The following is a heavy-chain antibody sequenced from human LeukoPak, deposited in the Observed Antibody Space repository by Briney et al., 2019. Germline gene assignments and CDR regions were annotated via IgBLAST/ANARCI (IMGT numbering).Heavy chain of an antibody. V-gene: IGHV3-48*03. CDR2: ISRSGSTR. D-gene: IGHD3-10*01. CDR1: GFTVSSNY. J-gene: IGHJ3*02. CDR3: ARVATMVRVPLDALDI. Sequence: GGSLRLSCAASGFTVSSNYMSWVRQAPGKGLEWVSYISRSGSTRYYADSVKGRFTISRDNAKNSLYLQMNSLRAEDTAVYYCARVATMVRVPLDALDIWGQGTMVSVSS.